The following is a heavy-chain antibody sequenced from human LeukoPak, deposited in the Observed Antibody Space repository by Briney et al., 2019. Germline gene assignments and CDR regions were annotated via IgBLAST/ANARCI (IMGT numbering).Heavy chain of an antibody. D-gene: IGHD6-6*01. CDR3: ARGSSSWPYYYNLDV. CDR1: GFTFTSYY. J-gene: IGHJ6*02. Sequence: GGSLRLSCAASGFTFTSYYMNWVRRAPGKGLEWVSSISSSGGHIYYADSVKGRFTISRDNAENSLYLQMNSLRAEDTAVYYCARGSSSWPYYYNLDVWGQGTTVTVS. V-gene: IGHV3-21*01. CDR2: ISSSGGHI.